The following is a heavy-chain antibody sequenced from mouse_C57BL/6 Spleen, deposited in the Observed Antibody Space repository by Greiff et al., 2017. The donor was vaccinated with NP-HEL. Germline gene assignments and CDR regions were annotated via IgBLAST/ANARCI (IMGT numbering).Heavy chain of an antibody. J-gene: IGHJ3*01. V-gene: IGHV1-55*01. CDR2: IYPGSGST. D-gene: IGHD4-1*01. CDR1: GYTFTSYW. CDR3: ASRGFELAWFAD. Sequence: VQLQQPGAELVKPGASVKMSCKASGYTFTSYWINWVKQRPGHGLEWIGDIYPGSGSTNYNEKFKSKATLTVDTSSSTAYMQLSSLTSEDSAVYYCASRGFELAWFADWGQGTLVTVSA.